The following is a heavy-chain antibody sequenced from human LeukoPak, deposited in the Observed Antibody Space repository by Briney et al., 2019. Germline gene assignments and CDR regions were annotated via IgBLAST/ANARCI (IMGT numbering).Heavy chain of an antibody. Sequence: SETLSLTCTVSGGSISSSSYYWGWIRQPPGKGLEWIGSIYYSGSTYYNPSLKSRVTISVDTSKNHFSLKLSSVTAADTAVYYCARLYYYVSSGYTFDYWGQGTLVTVSS. CDR3: ARLYYYVSSGYTFDY. CDR1: GGSISSSSYY. D-gene: IGHD3-22*01. CDR2: IYYSGST. J-gene: IGHJ4*02. V-gene: IGHV4-39*01.